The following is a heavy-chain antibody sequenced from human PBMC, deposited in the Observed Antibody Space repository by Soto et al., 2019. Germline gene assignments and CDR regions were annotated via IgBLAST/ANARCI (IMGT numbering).Heavy chain of an antibody. CDR1: GFTFSSYG. D-gene: IGHD3-10*01. Sequence: QVQLVESGGGVVQPGRSLRLSCAASGFTFSSYGMHWVRQAPGKGLEWVAVISYDGSNKYYADSVKGRFTISRDNSKNTLYLQMNSLRAEDTAVYYCAKDSYGSGSPEGAFDIWGQGTMVTVSS. J-gene: IGHJ3*02. CDR2: ISYDGSNK. CDR3: AKDSYGSGSPEGAFDI. V-gene: IGHV3-30*18.